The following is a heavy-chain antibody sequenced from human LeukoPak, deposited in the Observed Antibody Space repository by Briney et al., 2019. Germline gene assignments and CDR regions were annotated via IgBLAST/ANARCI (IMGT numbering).Heavy chain of an antibody. V-gene: IGHV4-59*08. CDR2: IYYSGST. CDR3: ALTTVTTGAWFDP. Sequence: SETLSLTCTVSGGSISSYYWSWIRQPPGKGLEWIGYIYYSGSTNYNPSLKSRVTISVDTSKNQFSLKLSSVTAADTAVYYCALTTVTTGAWFDPWGQGTLVTVSS. D-gene: IGHD4-17*01. J-gene: IGHJ5*02. CDR1: GGSISSYY.